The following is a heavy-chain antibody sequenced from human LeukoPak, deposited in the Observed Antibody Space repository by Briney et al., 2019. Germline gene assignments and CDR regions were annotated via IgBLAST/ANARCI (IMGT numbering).Heavy chain of an antibody. CDR3: VRGGSVVGDDAFDI. D-gene: IGHD2-21*01. V-gene: IGHV3-53*01. Sequence: GGSLRLSCAASGFTVSSNYMSGVRQAPGKGLEWVSVIYSGGSTYYADSVKGRFTISRDNSKNTLYLQMNSLRAEDTAVYYCVRGGSVVGDDAFDIWGQGTVVTVSS. CDR1: GFTVSSNY. CDR2: IYSGGST. J-gene: IGHJ3*02.